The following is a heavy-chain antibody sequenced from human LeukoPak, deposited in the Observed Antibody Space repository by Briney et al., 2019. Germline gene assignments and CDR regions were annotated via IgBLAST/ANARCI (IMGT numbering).Heavy chain of an antibody. Sequence: ASVKVSCKASGYTFTGYYMHWVRQAPGQGLEWMGWINPNSGGTNYAQKFQGRVTMIRDTSISTAYVELSRLRSDDTAVYYCARTPVARRDWFDPWGQGTLVTVSS. CDR2: INPNSGGT. J-gene: IGHJ5*02. D-gene: IGHD6-19*01. CDR1: GYTFTGYY. V-gene: IGHV1-2*02. CDR3: ARTPVARRDWFDP.